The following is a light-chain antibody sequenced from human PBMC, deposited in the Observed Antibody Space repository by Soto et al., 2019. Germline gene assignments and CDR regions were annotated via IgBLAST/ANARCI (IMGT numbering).Light chain of an antibody. Sequence: QSVLTQPPSVSGAPGQRVTISCTGSSSNIGAGYDVHWYQQLPGTAPQLLIYDTSNRPSGVPDRFSGSRSGTSASLAITGLQAEDEADYYCQSYDSSLSGSIFGGGTKVTVL. J-gene: IGLJ2*01. CDR2: DTS. V-gene: IGLV1-40*01. CDR1: SSNIGAGYD. CDR3: QSYDSSLSGSI.